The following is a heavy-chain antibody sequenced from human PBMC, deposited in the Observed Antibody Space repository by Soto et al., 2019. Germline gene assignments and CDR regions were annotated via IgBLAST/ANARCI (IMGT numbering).Heavy chain of an antibody. V-gene: IGHV3-30-3*01. CDR3: ARARGPYAPPTTVYGMDV. CDR2: ISYDGSNK. D-gene: IGHD2-8*01. CDR1: GFTFSSYA. J-gene: IGHJ6*02. Sequence: QVQLVESGGGVVQPGRSLRLSCAASGFTFSSYAMHWVRQAPGKGLEWVAVISYDGSNKYYADAVKGRLTISRDNSKNTLYLQMNSLRAEDTAVYYCARARGPYAPPTTVYGMDVWGQGTTVTVSS.